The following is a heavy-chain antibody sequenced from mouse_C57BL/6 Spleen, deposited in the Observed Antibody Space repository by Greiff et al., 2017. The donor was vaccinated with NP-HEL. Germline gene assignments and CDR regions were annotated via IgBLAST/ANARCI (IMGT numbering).Heavy chain of an antibody. V-gene: IGHV5-4*01. Sequence: EVKVVESGGGLVKPGGSLKLSCAASGFTFSSYAMSWVRQTPEKRLEWVATISDGGSYTYYPDNVKGRFTISRDNAKNNLYLQMSHLKSEDTAMYYCARDGDDDAMDYWGQGTSVTVSS. CDR1: GFTFSSYA. CDR2: ISDGGSYT. CDR3: ARDGDDDAMDY. J-gene: IGHJ4*01.